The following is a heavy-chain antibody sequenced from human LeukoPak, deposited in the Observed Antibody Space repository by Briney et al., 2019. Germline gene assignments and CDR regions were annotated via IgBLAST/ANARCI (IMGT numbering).Heavy chain of an antibody. Sequence: AGGSLRLSCAGSGITFSSYWINWVRQAPGKGLEGVANMSPDGSEKYYVDSVKGRFTISRDNGKNSLYLQMNSLRVEDTAVYSCAMRNYKYNWGAYFSPHFDYWGQGTLVTVSS. CDR2: MSPDGSEK. D-gene: IGHD1-20*01. V-gene: IGHV3-7*02. CDR1: GITFSSYW. CDR3: AMRNYKYNWGAYFSPHFDY. J-gene: IGHJ4*02.